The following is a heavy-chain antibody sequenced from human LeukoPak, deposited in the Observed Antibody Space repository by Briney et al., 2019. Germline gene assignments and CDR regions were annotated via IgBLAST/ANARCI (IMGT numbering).Heavy chain of an antibody. J-gene: IGHJ2*01. CDR2: IYYSGTT. CDR1: GYSISSGYY. Sequence: SETLSLTCTVSGYSISSGYYWGWIRQPPGKGLEWIGSIYYSGTTYYNPSLKSRVTISIDTSKNQFSLKLTSVTAADTAVYYCARGDVGYFDLWGRGTLVTVSS. CDR3: ARGDVGYFDL. D-gene: IGHD1-26*01. V-gene: IGHV4-38-2*02.